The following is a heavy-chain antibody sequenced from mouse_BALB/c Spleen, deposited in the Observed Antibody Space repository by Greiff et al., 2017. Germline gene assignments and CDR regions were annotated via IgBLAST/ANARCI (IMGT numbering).Heavy chain of an antibody. J-gene: IGHJ4*01. CDR3: ATQLGLLYAMDY. D-gene: IGHD4-1*02. CDR2: INPSSGYT. CDR1: GYTFTSYT. Sequence: QVQLQQSGAELARPGASVKMSCKASGYTFTSYTMHWVKQRPGQGLEWIGYINPSSGYTNYNQKFKDKATLTADKSSRTAYMQLSSLTSEDSAVYYCATQLGLLYAMDYWGQGTSVTVSS. V-gene: IGHV1-4*01.